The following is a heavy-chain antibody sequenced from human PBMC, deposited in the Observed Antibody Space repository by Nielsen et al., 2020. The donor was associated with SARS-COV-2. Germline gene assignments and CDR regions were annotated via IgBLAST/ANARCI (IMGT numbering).Heavy chain of an antibody. CDR2: ISYDGSNK. Sequence: GESLKISCAASGFTFSSYGMHWVRQAPGKGLEWVAVISYDGSNKYYADSVKGRFTISRDNSKNTLYLQMNSLRAEDTAVYYCARDEGYGDCPMDVWGQGTTVTVSS. D-gene: IGHD4-17*01. CDR1: GFTFSSYG. J-gene: IGHJ6*02. V-gene: IGHV3-30*03. CDR3: ARDEGYGDCPMDV.